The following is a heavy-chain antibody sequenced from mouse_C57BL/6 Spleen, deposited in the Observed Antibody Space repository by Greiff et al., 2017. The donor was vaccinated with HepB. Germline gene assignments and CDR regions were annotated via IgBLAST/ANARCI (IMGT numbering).Heavy chain of an antibody. J-gene: IGHJ2*01. Sequence: QVQLKESGAELVRPGASVTLSCKASGYTFTDYEMHWVKQTPVHGLEWIGAIDPETGGTAYNQKFKGKAILTADKSSSTAYMELRSLTSEDSAVYYCTRDNLRYYFDYWGQGTTLTVSS. CDR1: GYTFTDYE. D-gene: IGHD3-2*02. CDR2: IDPETGGT. V-gene: IGHV1-15*01. CDR3: TRDNLRYYFDY.